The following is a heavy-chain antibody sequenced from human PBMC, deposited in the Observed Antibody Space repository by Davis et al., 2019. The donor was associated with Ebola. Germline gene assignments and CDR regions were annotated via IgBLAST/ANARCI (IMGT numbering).Heavy chain of an antibody. J-gene: IGHJ6*02. Sequence: GGSLRLSCAASGFTFSSYAMSWVRQAPGKGLEYVSAISSNGGSTYYADSVKGRFTISRDNSKNTLYLQMSSLRAEDTAVYYCVKGGPFGMDVWGQGTTVTVSS. CDR3: VKGGPFGMDV. V-gene: IGHV3-64D*08. CDR1: GFTFSSYA. CDR2: ISSNGGST.